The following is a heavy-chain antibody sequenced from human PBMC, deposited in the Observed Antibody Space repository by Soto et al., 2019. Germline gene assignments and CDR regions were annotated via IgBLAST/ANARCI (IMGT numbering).Heavy chain of an antibody. D-gene: IGHD1-26*01. J-gene: IGHJ5*02. CDR1: GGSITSSSYY. Sequence: PSETLSLTCTVSGGSITSSSYYWGWIRQPPGKGLEWIGSIYYSGSTYYNKSLKSRVTISVDTSKNQFSLKLSSVTAADTAVYYCATQEVGGSYVYTFDPWGQGTLVTVSS. CDR3: ATQEVGGSYVYTFDP. CDR2: IYYSGST. V-gene: IGHV4-39*01.